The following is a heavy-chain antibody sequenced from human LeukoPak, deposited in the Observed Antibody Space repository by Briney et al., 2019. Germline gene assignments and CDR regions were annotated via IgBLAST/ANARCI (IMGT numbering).Heavy chain of an antibody. Sequence: SETLSLTCAVYGGSFSGYYWSWIRQPPGKGLEGIGEINHSGSTNYNPSLTSRVTISVDTSKNQFSLKLSSVTAADTAVYYCARDTYDSSGYYSHRGYYGMDVWGQGTTVTVSS. CDR3: ARDTYDSSGYYSHRGYYGMDV. CDR2: INHSGST. CDR1: GGSFSGYY. V-gene: IGHV4-34*01. J-gene: IGHJ6*02. D-gene: IGHD3-22*01.